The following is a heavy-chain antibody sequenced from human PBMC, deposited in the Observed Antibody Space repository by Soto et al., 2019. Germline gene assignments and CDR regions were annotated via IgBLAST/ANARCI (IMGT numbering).Heavy chain of an antibody. Sequence: QVQLVQSGAEVKKPGSSVTVSCKASGGTFSSYTISWVRQAPGQGLEWMGGIIPICGTANYAQKFQGRVTITAEESTSTAYMELSSLRSEDTAVYYCARGNHRWLQLWYFDLWGRGTLVTVSS. D-gene: IGHD5-12*01. CDR1: GGTFSSYT. J-gene: IGHJ2*01. CDR2: IIPICGTA. CDR3: ARGNHRWLQLWYFDL. V-gene: IGHV1-69*12.